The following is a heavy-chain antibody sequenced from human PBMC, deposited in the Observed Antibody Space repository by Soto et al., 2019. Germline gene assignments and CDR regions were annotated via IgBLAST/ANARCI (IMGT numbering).Heavy chain of an antibody. CDR2: ISSSSSHI. CDR3: ARVLIGSSYYYCGMDV. D-gene: IGHD1-26*01. CDR1: GLTLSSYS. J-gene: IGHJ6*02. V-gene: IGHV3-21*06. Sequence: PVGSLRLSCAASGLTLSSYSMNWVRQAPGKGLEWVSYISSSSSHIYYADSVKGRFTISRDNAKNSLYLQMNSLRAEDTAVYYCARVLIGSSYYYCGMDVWGQGTTVTVSS.